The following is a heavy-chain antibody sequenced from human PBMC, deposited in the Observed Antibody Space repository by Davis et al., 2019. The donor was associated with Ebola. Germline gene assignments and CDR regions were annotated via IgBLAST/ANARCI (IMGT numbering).Heavy chain of an antibody. D-gene: IGHD3-3*01. CDR3: ARRGTDFWSGYHY. V-gene: IGHV5-51*01. CDR1: GYNFTSYW. J-gene: IGHJ4*02. CDR2: IYPGDSDT. Sequence: GESLKISCKGSGYNFTSYWIGWVRQMPGKGLEWMGIIYPGDSDTRYSPSLQGQVTISADKSISTAYLQWSSLKASDTAMYYCARRGTDFWSGYHYWGQGALVTVSS.